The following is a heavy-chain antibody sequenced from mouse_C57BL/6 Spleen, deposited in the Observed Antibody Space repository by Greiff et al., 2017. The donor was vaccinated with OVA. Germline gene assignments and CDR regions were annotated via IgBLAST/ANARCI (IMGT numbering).Heavy chain of an antibody. CDR3: ARLGDDGGGNAMDY. J-gene: IGHJ4*01. V-gene: IGHV1-80*01. CDR2: IYPGDGDT. Sequence: QVHVKQSGAELVKPGASVKISCKASGYAFSSYWLNWVPQRPGKGLEWIGQIYPGDGDTNYNGKFKGKATLTADKSSSTAYMQLSSLTSEDSAVYFGARLGDDGGGNAMDYWGQGTSVTVSS. CDR1: GYAFSSYW. D-gene: IGHD2-12*01.